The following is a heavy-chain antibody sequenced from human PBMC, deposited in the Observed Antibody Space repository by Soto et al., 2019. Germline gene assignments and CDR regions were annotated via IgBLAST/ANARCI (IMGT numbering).Heavy chain of an antibody. CDR1: GGTFSSYA. CDR2: IIPIFGTA. J-gene: IGHJ1*01. D-gene: IGHD5-12*01. Sequence: QVQLVQSGAEVKKPGSSVKVSCKASGGTFSSYAISWVRQAPGQGLEWMGGIIPIFGTANYAQKFQGRVTITADDSTSTAYMELSSLRSEDTAVYYCARDSLDGYMGYFQHWGQGTLVTVSS. CDR3: ARDSLDGYMGYFQH. V-gene: IGHV1-69*01.